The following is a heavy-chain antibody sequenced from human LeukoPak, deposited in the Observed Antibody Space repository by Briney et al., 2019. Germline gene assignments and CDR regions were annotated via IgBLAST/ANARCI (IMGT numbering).Heavy chain of an antibody. CDR3: AKSPSQVYYDFWSGSYNWFDP. CDR1: GFTFSSYA. Sequence: GGSLRLSCAASGFTFSSYAMSWVRQAPGKGLEWVSAISGSGGSTYYADSVKGRFTISRENSKNTLYLQMNSLRAEDTAVYYCAKSPSQVYYDFWSGSYNWFDPWGQGTLVTVSS. J-gene: IGHJ5*02. CDR2: ISGSGGST. V-gene: IGHV3-23*01. D-gene: IGHD3-3*01.